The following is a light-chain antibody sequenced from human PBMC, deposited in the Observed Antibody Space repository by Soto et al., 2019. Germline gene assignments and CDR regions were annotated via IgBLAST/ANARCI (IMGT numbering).Light chain of an antibody. V-gene: IGKV4-1*01. J-gene: IGKJ4*01. CDR1: QSVLYSSNNKNY. Sequence: DIVMTQSPDSLAVSLGERATVNCKSSQSVLYSSNNKNYLAWYQQKPGQPPKLLIYWASTRESGVPDRFSGSGSGTDFTLNISSLQAEDVAVYYCQQYYSTPTFGGGTKVEI. CDR2: WAS. CDR3: QQYYSTPT.